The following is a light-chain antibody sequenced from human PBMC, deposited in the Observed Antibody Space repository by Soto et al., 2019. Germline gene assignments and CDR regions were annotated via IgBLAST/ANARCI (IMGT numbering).Light chain of an antibody. CDR1: SSDVGSYVF. CDR3: SLYAGGNNVI. Sequence: QSALTQPPSASGSPGQSVAISCTGTSSDVGSYVFVSWYQQHPGKAHKLIIYEVTKRPSGVPDRFSGSKSGNTASLTVSGLQFEDEANYYCSLYAGGNNVIFGGGTQLTVL. V-gene: IGLV2-8*01. CDR2: EVT. J-gene: IGLJ2*01.